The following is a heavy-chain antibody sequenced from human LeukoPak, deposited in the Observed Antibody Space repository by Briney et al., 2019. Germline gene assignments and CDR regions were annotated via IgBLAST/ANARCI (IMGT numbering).Heavy chain of an antibody. D-gene: IGHD5-18*01. CDR2: IYYSGST. CDR3: ARENTARAFDI. CDR1: GGSISSYY. V-gene: IGHV4-59*01. J-gene: IGHJ3*02. Sequence: SETLSLTCTVSGGSISSYYWSWIRQPPGKGLEWIGYIYYSGSTNYNPSLKSRVTISVDTSKNQFSLKPSSVTAADTAVYYCARENTARAFDIWGQGTMVTVSS.